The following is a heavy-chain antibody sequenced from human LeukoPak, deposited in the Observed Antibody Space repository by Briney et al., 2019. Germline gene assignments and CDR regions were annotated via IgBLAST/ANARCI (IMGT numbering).Heavy chain of an antibody. CDR3: ARAPYCSSTSCYRWFDP. J-gene: IGHJ5*02. V-gene: IGHV4-39*07. D-gene: IGHD2-2*02. CDR2: IYYSGST. Sequence: SETLSLTCTVSGGSISSSSYYWGWIRRPPGKGLEWIGSIYYSGSTYYNPSLKSRVTISVDTSKNQFSLKLSSVTAADTAVYYCARAPYCSSTSCYRWFDPWGQGTLVTVSS. CDR1: GGSISSSSYY.